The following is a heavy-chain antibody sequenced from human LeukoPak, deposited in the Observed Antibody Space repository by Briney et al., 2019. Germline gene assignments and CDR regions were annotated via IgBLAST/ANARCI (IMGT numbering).Heavy chain of an antibody. CDR3: ARVYYYYYYMDV. CDR1: GYTFTGYY. Sequence: ASVKVSCKASGYTFTGYYMHWVRQAPGQGLEWMGWINPNSGNTGYAQKFQGRVTMTRNTSISTAYMELSNLRSEDTAVYYCARVYYYYYYMDVWGKGTTVTISS. V-gene: IGHV1-8*02. J-gene: IGHJ6*03. CDR2: INPNSGNT.